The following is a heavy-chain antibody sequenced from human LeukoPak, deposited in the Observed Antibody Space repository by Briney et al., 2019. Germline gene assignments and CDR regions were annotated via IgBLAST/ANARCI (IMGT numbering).Heavy chain of an antibody. Sequence: SVKVSCKASGGTFSSYAISWVRQAPGQGLEWMGGIIPIFGTANYAQEFQGRVTITADESTSTAYMELSSLRSEDTAVYYCASRHYYDSSGYYQTAFDIWGQGTMVTVSS. CDR2: IIPIFGTA. D-gene: IGHD3-22*01. J-gene: IGHJ3*02. CDR1: GGTFSSYA. V-gene: IGHV1-69*13. CDR3: ASRHYYDSSGYYQTAFDI.